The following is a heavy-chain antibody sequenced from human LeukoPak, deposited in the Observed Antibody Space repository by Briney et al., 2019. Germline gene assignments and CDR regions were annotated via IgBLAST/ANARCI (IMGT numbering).Heavy chain of an antibody. CDR1: GFTVSSNY. J-gene: IGHJ4*02. D-gene: IGHD3-22*01. CDR3: AKDGPYYYDSSGYLN. CDR2: IYSGGST. V-gene: IGHV3-53*01. Sequence: HPGGSLRLSCAASGFTVSSNYMSWVRQAPGKGLEWVSVIYSGGSTYYADSVKGRFTISRHNSKNTLYLQMNSLRAEDTAVYYCAKDGPYYYDSSGYLNWGQGTLVTVSS.